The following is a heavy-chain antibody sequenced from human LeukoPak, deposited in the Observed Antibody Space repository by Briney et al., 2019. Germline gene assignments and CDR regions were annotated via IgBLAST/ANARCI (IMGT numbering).Heavy chain of an antibody. D-gene: IGHD6-19*01. Sequence: GASVKVSCKASGYTFTGYYMHWVRQAPGQGLEWMGWINPNSGGTNYAQKFQGRVTMTRDTSISTAYMELSRLRSDDTAVYYCARDLRVGIAVAGKRYYGMDVWGQGTTVTVSS. J-gene: IGHJ6*02. CDR3: ARDLRVGIAVAGKRYYGMDV. CDR1: GYTFTGYY. CDR2: INPNSGGT. V-gene: IGHV1-2*02.